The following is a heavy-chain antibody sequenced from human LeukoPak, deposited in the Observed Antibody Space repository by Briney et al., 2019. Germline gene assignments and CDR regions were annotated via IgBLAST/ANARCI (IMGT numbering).Heavy chain of an antibody. CDR3: ARAPVIEMPQYNWFDP. CDR2: INPNSGGT. Sequence: ASVKVSFKASGYTFTGYYMHWVRQAPGQGLEWMGWINPNSGGTNYAQKFQGRVTMTRDTSISTAYMELSRLRSDDTAEYYCARAPVIEMPQYNWFDPWGQGTLVTVSS. J-gene: IGHJ5*02. V-gene: IGHV1-2*02. CDR1: GYTFTGYY. D-gene: IGHD5-24*01.